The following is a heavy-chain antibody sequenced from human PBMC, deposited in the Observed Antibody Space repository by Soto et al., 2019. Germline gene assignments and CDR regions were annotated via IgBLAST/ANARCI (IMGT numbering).Heavy chain of an antibody. Sequence: GGSLRLSCAASGFTFSSYAMSWVRQAPGKGLEWVSAISGSGGSTYYADSVKGRFTISRDNSKNTLYLQMNSLRAEDTAVYYCAKIGVLMVYAFYDYWGQGTLVTVSS. V-gene: IGHV3-23*01. CDR1: GFTFSSYA. D-gene: IGHD2-8*01. J-gene: IGHJ4*02. CDR2: ISGSGGST. CDR3: AKIGVLMVYAFYDY.